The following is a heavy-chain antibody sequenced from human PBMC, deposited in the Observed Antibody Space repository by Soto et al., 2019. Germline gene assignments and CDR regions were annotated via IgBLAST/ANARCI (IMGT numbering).Heavy chain of an antibody. CDR3: ARLATYYYGSGSYVAGWFDP. V-gene: IGHV1-69*13. CDR2: IIPIFGTA. D-gene: IGHD3-10*01. Sequence: SVKVSCKASGGTFSSYAISWVRQAQEQGLEWMGGIIPIFGTANYAQKFQGRVTITADESTSTAYMELSSLRSEDTAVYYCARLATYYYGSGSYVAGWFDPWGQGTLVTVSS. CDR1: GGTFSSYA. J-gene: IGHJ5*02.